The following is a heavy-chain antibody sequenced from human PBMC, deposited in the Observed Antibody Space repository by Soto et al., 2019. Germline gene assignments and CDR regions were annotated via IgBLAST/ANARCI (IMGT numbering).Heavy chain of an antibody. CDR1: GGSISSGDFY. CDR3: ARADDLSDSFDY. J-gene: IGHJ4*02. D-gene: IGHD2-21*02. Sequence: PSETLSLTCTVSGGSISSGDFYWSWIRQPPGKGLELIGNIYYSGSTYYNPSLRSRAIMSVDTSQNQFSLKLSSLTAADTAVYFCARADDLSDSFDYWGQGALVTVSS. CDR2: IYYSGST. V-gene: IGHV4-30-4*01.